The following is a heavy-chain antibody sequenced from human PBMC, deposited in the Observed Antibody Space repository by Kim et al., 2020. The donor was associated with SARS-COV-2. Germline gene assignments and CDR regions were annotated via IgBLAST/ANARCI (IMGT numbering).Heavy chain of an antibody. CDR3: ARGIAAAVPFDY. J-gene: IGHJ4*02. Sequence: NNPSLKRRVTISVDTSKNQFSLKLSSVTAADTAVYYCARGIAAAVPFDYWGQGTLVTVSS. D-gene: IGHD6-13*01. V-gene: IGHV4-39*01.